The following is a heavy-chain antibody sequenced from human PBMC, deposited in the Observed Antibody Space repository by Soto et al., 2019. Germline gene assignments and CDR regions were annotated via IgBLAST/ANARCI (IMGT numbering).Heavy chain of an antibody. CDR2: MSYDGANQ. D-gene: IGHD6-13*01. Sequence: PGGSLRLSCAASGFSFSSYAMRWVRQAPGKGLEWVAVMSYDGANQYYADSVRGRFTISRDNSKNTLYLQMNSLRAEDTALYYCAKDDSSSSYRGGFDIWGQGTMVTVSS. CDR3: AKDDSSSSYRGGFDI. CDR1: GFSFSSYA. J-gene: IGHJ3*02. V-gene: IGHV3-30*18.